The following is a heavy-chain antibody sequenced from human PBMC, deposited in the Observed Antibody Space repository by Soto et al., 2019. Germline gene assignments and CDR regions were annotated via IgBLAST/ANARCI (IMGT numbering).Heavy chain of an antibody. CDR2: IYHSGST. CDR1: GGSISSVGDS. Sequence: QLQLQESGSGLVKLSQTLSLTCAVSGGSISSVGDSWSWIRQPPGKGLEWIGYIYHSGSTYYNPSLKSRVTISVDRSKNQFSLKLSSVTAADTAVYYCAAGGGLPRYYWGQGTLVTVSS. J-gene: IGHJ4*02. D-gene: IGHD5-12*01. V-gene: IGHV4-30-2*01. CDR3: AAGGGLPRYY.